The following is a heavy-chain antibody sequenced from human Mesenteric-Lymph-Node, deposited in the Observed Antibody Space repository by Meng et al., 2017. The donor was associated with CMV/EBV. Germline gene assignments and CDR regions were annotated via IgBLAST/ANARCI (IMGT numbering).Heavy chain of an antibody. J-gene: IGHJ4*02. CDR3: ARQQDGYNPFDY. D-gene: IGHD5-24*01. CDR2: IYPGDSDT. Sequence: QVSCKGSGYSCTSYWIGWVRQMPGKGLEWMGIIYPGDSDTRYSTSFQGQVTISADKSISTAYLQWSSLKASDTAMYYCARQQDGYNPFDYWGQGTLVTVSS. V-gene: IGHV5-51*01. CDR1: GYSCTSYW.